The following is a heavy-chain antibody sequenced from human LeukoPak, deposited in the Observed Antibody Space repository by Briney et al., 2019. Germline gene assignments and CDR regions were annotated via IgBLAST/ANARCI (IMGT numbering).Heavy chain of an antibody. CDR3: TRQIYDSSGYYYFY. CDR2: IRSKANSYAT. V-gene: IGHV3-73*01. D-gene: IGHD3-22*01. J-gene: IGHJ4*02. CDR1: GFTFSGSA. Sequence: GGSLRLSCAASGFTFSGSAMHWVRQASGKGLEWVGRIRSKANSYATAYAASVKGRFTISRDDSKNTAYLQMNSLKTEDTAVYYCTRQIYDSSGYYYFYWGQGTLVTVSS.